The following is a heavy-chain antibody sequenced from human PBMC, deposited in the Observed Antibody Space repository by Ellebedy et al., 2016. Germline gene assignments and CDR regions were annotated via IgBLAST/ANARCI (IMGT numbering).Heavy chain of an antibody. V-gene: IGHV3-49*03. CDR2: IRTKAHGGTT. D-gene: IGHD3-16*01. Sequence: GESLKISCTTSGFTFGDSAVSWFRQAPGKGLEWVGFIRTKAHGGTTEHAASVKGRVVISRDDSTSTASLKLNSLKTEDTAVYYCTRVSFDYVWGSYRLDYIDHWGQGTLVTVSS. J-gene: IGHJ4*02. CDR1: GFTFGDSA. CDR3: TRVSFDYVWGSYRLDYIDH.